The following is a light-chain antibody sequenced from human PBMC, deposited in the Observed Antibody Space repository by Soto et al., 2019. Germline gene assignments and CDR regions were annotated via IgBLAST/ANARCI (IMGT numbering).Light chain of an antibody. V-gene: IGKV3-11*01. CDR1: QSVSSY. CDR2: DAP. J-gene: IGKJ4*01. Sequence: EIVLTQSPATLSLSPGERATLSCRASQSVSSYLAWYQQKPGQAPRLLIYDAPNRATDIPARFSGSGSGTDFTLTISSLEPEDFAVYYCQQRSNWPPGDLTFGGGTKVEIK. CDR3: QQRSNWPPGDLT.